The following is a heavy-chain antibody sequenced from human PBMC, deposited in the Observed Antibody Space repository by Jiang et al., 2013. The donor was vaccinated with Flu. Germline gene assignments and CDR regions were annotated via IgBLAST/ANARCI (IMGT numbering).Heavy chain of an antibody. CDR3: ACDLSGSMVIEGIDI. CDR1: GYTFTSYA. Sequence: SGYTFTSYAMNWVRQALDKGLSGWDGSTPTLGTQRMPRASTGRFVFSLDTSVSTAYLQISSLKAEDTAVYYCACDLSGSMVIEGIDIWGQGTMVTVSS. J-gene: IGHJ3*02. D-gene: IGHD2-21*01. V-gene: IGHV7-4-1*02. CDR2: STPTLGT.